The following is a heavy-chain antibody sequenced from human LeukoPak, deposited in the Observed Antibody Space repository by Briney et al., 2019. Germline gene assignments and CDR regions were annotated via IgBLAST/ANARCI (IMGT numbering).Heavy chain of an antibody. CDR3: ARGQYSGSCFDN. D-gene: IGHD1-26*01. CDR1: GGSIRNYL. CDR2: IYYSGST. J-gene: IGHJ4*02. Sequence: PSETLSLTCTGSGGSIRNYLWSWIRQPPGKGLEGIGYIYYSGSTNYNPSLKSRVTILVDTSKNQFSLKVSSVTAADTAVYYCARGQYSGSCFDNWGQGSLVTVSS. V-gene: IGHV4-59*01.